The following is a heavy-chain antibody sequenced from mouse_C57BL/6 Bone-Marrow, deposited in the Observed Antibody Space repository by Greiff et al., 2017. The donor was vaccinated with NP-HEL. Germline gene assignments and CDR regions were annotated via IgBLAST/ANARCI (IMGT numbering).Heavy chain of an antibody. D-gene: IGHD2-4*01. CDR1: GYTFTSYG. CDR3: ARGGRLRLGPSY. V-gene: IGHV1-81*01. Sequence: VQLQQSGAELARPGASVKLSCKASGYTFTSYGISWVKQRTGQGLEWIGEIYPRSGNTYYNEKFKGKATLTADKSSSTAYMELRSLTSEDSAVYFCARGGRLRLGPSYWGQGTTLTVSS. CDR2: IYPRSGNT. J-gene: IGHJ2*01.